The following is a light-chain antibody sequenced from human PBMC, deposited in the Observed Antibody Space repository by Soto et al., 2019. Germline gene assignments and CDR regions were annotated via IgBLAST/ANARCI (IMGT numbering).Light chain of an antibody. CDR1: SSDVGGYNY. CDR3: RSYTGSSTLV. J-gene: IGLJ3*02. CDR2: EVS. Sequence: QSALTQPASVSGSPGQSITISCTGTSSDVGGYNYVSWYQQHPGKAPKLMIYEVSNRPSGVSNRISGSKSGNTASLTISGLQAEDEADYYCRSYTGSSTLVFGGGTKLTVL. V-gene: IGLV2-14*01.